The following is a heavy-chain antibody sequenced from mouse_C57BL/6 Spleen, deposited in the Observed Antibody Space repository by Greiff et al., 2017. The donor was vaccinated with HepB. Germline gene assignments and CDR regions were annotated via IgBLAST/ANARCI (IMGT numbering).Heavy chain of an antibody. D-gene: IGHD2-5*01. CDR1: GYTFTSYW. CDR2: IYPSDSET. CDR3: ARSGSNYVGAY. J-gene: IGHJ3*01. V-gene: IGHV1-61*01. Sequence: QVQLQQPGAELVRPGSSVKLSCKASGYTFTSYWMDWVKQRPGQGLEWIGNIYPSDSETHYNHKFKDKATLTVDKSSSTAYMQLSSLTSEDSAVYYCARSGSNYVGAYWGQGTLVTVSA.